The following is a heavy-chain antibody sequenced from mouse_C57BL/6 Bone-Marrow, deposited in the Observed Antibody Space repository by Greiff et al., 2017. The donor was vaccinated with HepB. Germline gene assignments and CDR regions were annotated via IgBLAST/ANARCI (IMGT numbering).Heavy chain of an antibody. CDR3: ARHSPYYGSLMDY. CDR1: GFTFSSYG. Sequence: EVKLMESGGDLVKPGGSLKLSCAASGFTFSSYGMSWVRQTPDKRLEWVATISSGGSYTYYPDSVKGRFTISRDNAKNTLYLQMSSLKSEDTAMYYCARHSPYYGSLMDYWGQGTSVTVSS. V-gene: IGHV5-6*01. CDR2: ISSGGSYT. J-gene: IGHJ4*01. D-gene: IGHD1-1*02.